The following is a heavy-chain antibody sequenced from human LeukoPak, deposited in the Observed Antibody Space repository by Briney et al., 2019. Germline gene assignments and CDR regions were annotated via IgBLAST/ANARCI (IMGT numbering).Heavy chain of an antibody. CDR1: GFTFSYNW. CDR3: LGYYSGSPN. J-gene: IGHJ4*02. D-gene: IGHD3-10*01. Sequence: QPGGSLILSCAASGFTFSYNWMHWVRQAPGKGLVWVSRISSDGRTTHYADSVKGRFTISRDSAKNTLFLQMNDLRAEDTAVYYCLGYYSGSPNWGQGTLVTVSS. V-gene: IGHV3-74*01. CDR2: ISSDGRTT.